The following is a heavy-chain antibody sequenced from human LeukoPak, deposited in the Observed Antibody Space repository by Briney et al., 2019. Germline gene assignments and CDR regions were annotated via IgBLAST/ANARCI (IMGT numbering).Heavy chain of an antibody. Sequence: PGGSLRLSCAASGFTFSTYAMMWVRQAPGKGLEWVSAMTVTGSGGATQYADSVKGRFTISRDDSKNTLYLQMNSLRAEDTAVYYCAKEDGLGVPAAIWSVNWFDPWGRGTLVTVSS. D-gene: IGHD2-2*02. CDR3: AKEDGLGVPAAIWSVNWFDP. CDR1: GFTFSTYA. J-gene: IGHJ5*02. V-gene: IGHV3-23*01. CDR2: MTVTGSGGAT.